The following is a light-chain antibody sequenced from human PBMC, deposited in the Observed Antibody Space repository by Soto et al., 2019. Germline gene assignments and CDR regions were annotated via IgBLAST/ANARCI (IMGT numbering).Light chain of an antibody. CDR1: SSDVGGYNY. J-gene: IGLJ1*01. V-gene: IGLV2-8*02. CDR3: SSYAGSNFYV. CDR2: EVS. Sequence: SAVTQPPTASRSPGQPVTISCTGTSSDVGGYNYVSWYQQHPGKAPKLMIYEVSKRPSGVPDRFSGSKSGNTASLTVSGLQAEDEADYYCSSYAGSNFYVFGTGTKVTVL.